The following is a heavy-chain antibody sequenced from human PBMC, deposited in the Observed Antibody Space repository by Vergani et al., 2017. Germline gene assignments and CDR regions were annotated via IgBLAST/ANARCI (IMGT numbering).Heavy chain of an antibody. V-gene: IGHV3-53*01. CDR2: IYSGGST. J-gene: IGHJ4*02. D-gene: IGHD4-17*01. CDR3: ARRDYYGDYYDY. CDR1: GFTVSSNY. Sequence: EVQLLESGGGLVQPGGSLRLSCAASGFTVSSNYMSWVRQAPGKGLEWVSVIYSGGSTYYADSVKGRFTISRDNSKNTLYLQMNSLRAEDTAVYYCARRDYYGDYYDYWGQGTLVTVSS.